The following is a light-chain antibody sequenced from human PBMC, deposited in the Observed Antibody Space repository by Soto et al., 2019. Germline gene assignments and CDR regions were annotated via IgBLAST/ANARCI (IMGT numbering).Light chain of an antibody. V-gene: IGKV3-20*01. CDR1: QSISSN. J-gene: IGKJ5*01. CDR3: QQYGRTPYT. CDR2: RTS. Sequence: EIVMTQSPATLSVSPGERATLSCRASQSISSNLAWYQQKPGQAPRLLMFRTSSRATGIPDRFSGSGSGTDFTLTISRLEPEDFAVYYCQQYGRTPYTFGRGTRLEIK.